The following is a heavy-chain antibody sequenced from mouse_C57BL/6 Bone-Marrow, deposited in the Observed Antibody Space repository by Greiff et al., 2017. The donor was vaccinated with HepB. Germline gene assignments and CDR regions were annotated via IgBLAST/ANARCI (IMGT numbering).Heavy chain of an antibody. CDR2: INPNNGGT. D-gene: IGHD2-5*01. CDR3: ARRGEYYSNYGTY. V-gene: IGHV1-18*01. J-gene: IGHJ3*01. Sequence: SGPELVKPGASVKIPCKASGYTFTDYNMDWVKQSHGKSLEWIGDINPNNGGTIYNQKFKGKATLTVDKSSSTAYMELRSLTSEDTAVYYCARRGEYYSNYGTYWGQGTLVTVSA. CDR1: GYTFTDYN.